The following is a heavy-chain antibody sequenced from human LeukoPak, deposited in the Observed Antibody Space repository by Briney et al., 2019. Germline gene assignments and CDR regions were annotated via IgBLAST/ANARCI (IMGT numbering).Heavy chain of an antibody. V-gene: IGHV4-59*08. CDR3: ARLAYSSGWE. CDR1: GGSISSYY. CDR2: IYYSGST. D-gene: IGHD6-19*01. J-gene: IGHJ4*02. Sequence: PSETLSLTCTVSGGSISSYYWSWIRQPPGKGLEWIGYIYYSGSTNYNPSLKSRVTRSVDTSKNQFSLKLSSVTAADTAVYYCARLAYSSGWEWGQGTLVTVSS.